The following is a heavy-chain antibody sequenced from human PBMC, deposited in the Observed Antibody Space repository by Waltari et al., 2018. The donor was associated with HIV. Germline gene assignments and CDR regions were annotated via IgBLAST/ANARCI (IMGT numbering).Heavy chain of an antibody. CDR3: AKDLRLAQVGDY. J-gene: IGHJ4*02. CDR1: GLPFSSSG. D-gene: IGHD3-10*01. Sequence: EVQLLESGGGLVQPGGYVRLPCAGSGLPFSSSGMSWVRQAPGKGLEWVSHISGSGGRTYYADSVKGRFTISRDNSKNTLYLQMNSLRVEDTALYYCAKDLRLAQVGDYWGQGTLVTVSS. V-gene: IGHV3-23*01. CDR2: ISGSGGRT.